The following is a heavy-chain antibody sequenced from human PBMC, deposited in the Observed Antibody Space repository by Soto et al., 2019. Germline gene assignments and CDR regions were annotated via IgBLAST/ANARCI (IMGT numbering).Heavy chain of an antibody. CDR2: IYHSGST. CDR3: AREDDGGDRDYYGLDV. Sequence: SETLSLTCAVSGGSISSSNWWSWVRQPPGKGLEWIGEIYHSGSTNYNPSLKSRVTISVDTSKNQFSLQLSSVTAADTAVYFCAREDDGGDRDYYGLDVWGQGTTVTVSS. CDR1: GGSISSSNW. V-gene: IGHV4-4*02. J-gene: IGHJ6*02. D-gene: IGHD2-21*02.